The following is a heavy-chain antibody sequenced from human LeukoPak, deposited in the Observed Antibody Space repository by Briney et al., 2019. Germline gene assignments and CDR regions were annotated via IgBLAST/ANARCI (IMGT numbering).Heavy chain of an antibody. J-gene: IGHJ6*03. V-gene: IGHV3-23*01. CDR2: IRGSGGST. CDR3: AKDFYIAVAGTTRMDV. CDR1: GFTFSSYA. Sequence: GGSLRLSCAASGFTFSSYAMSWVRQAPGKGLEWVSAIRGSGGSTYYADSVKGRFTISRDNSKNTLYLQMNSLRAEDTAVYYCAKDFYIAVAGTTRMDVWGKGTTVTVSS. D-gene: IGHD6-19*01.